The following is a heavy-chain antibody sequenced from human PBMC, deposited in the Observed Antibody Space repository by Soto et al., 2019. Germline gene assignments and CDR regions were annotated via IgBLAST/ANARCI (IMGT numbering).Heavy chain of an antibody. Sequence: SETLSLTCAVSGGSISSSNWWSWVRQPPGKGLEWIGEIYHSGSTNYNPSLKSRVTISVDKSKNQFSLKLSSVTAADTAVYYCARVWVAVGATTGAFDIWGQGTMVTVS. J-gene: IGHJ3*02. V-gene: IGHV4-4*02. CDR3: ARVWVAVGATTGAFDI. CDR2: IYHSGST. D-gene: IGHD1-26*01. CDR1: GGSISSSNW.